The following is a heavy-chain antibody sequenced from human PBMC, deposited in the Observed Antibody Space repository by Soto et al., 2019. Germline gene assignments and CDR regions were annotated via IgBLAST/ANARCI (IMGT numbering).Heavy chain of an antibody. D-gene: IGHD6-13*01. Sequence: SETLSVTDSVSGYSLSSGYYRGWIRQPPGKGLEWIGSIYHSGSTYYNPSLKSRVTISVDTSKTQFSLKLSCVTAADTAVYYCARDAPAGVAAAGTAYKWFDPWGQGTLVTVSS. CDR3: ARDAPAGVAAAGTAYKWFDP. J-gene: IGHJ5*02. CDR2: IYHSGST. CDR1: GYSLSSGYY. V-gene: IGHV4-38-2*02.